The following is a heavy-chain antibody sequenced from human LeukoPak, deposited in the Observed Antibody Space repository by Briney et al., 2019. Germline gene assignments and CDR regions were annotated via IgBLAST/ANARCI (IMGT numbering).Heavy chain of an antibody. CDR2: INHSGST. CDR3: ARDSGYSSSWYPSFDP. J-gene: IGHJ5*02. V-gene: IGHV4-34*01. CDR1: GGSFSGYY. Sequence: SETLSLTCAVYGGSFSGYYWSWIRQPPGKGLEWIGEINHSGSTNYNPSLKSRVTISVDTSKNQFSLKLSSVTAADTAVYYCARDSGYSSSWYPSFDPWGQGTLVTVSS. D-gene: IGHD6-13*01.